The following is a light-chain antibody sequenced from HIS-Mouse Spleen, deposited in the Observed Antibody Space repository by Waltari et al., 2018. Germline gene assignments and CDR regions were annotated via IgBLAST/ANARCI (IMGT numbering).Light chain of an antibody. J-gene: IGLJ2*01. CDR2: EDS. Sequence: SYELTQPPSVSVSPGQTARITCSGAELPKKSAYWYQQKSGQAPVLVIDEDSKRPSGIPERFSGSSSGTMATLTISGAQVEDEADYYCYSTDSSGNHRVFGGGTKLTVL. CDR1: ELPKKS. CDR3: YSTDSSGNHRV. V-gene: IGLV3-10*01.